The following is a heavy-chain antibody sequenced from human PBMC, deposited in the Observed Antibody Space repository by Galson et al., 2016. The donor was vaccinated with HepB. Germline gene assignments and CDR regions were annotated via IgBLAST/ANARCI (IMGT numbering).Heavy chain of an antibody. CDR1: GFTFSSYS. J-gene: IGHJ4*02. CDR3: ASQSGSYGYFDY. D-gene: IGHD1-26*01. Sequence: SLRLSCAASGFTFSSYSMNWVRQAPGKGLEWVSFISGRSTTIFYADSVKGRFTVSRDNAKNSLSLQMNSPRDEDTAVYYCASQSGSYGYFDYWGQGTLVTVSS. V-gene: IGHV3-48*02. CDR2: ISGRSTTI.